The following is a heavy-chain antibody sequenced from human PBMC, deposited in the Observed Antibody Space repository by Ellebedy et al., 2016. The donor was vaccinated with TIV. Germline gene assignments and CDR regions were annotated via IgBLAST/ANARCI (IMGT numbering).Heavy chain of an antibody. D-gene: IGHD3-10*01. Sequence: GESLKISCATSGITFKNAWMSWVRQAPGKGLEWVSAISVSGGTTYYADSVRGRFTISRDNSKKTLYLQMNSLRVEDTAVYYCTGFLAVRGGWGQGTLVTVSS. CDR2: ISVSGGTT. V-gene: IGHV3-23*01. J-gene: IGHJ4*02. CDR3: TGFLAVRGG. CDR1: GITFKNAW.